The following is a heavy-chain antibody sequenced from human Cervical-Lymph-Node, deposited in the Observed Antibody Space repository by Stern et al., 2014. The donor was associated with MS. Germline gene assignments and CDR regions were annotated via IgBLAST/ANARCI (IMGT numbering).Heavy chain of an antibody. D-gene: IGHD6-25*01. Sequence: QLQLQESGPGLVKPSATLSITCSVSGGSISSSSYYWGWIRQPPGQGLEWIGSIYYSGGTQYNPSLRSRVTISLATSKNHFSLRLSSVTAADTAVYYCARRAAAGRGDDGFDIWGQGTMVIVSS. CDR1: GGSISSSSYY. CDR3: ARRAAAGRGDDGFDI. CDR2: IYYSGGT. V-gene: IGHV4-39*02. J-gene: IGHJ3*02.